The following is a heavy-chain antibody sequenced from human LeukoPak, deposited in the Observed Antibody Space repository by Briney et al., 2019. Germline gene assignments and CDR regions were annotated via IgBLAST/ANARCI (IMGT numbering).Heavy chain of an antibody. CDR3: VKDQATN. J-gene: IGHJ4*02. CDR1: GFTFRDYG. V-gene: IGHV3-30*02. Sequence: GSLRLPCAASGFTFRDYGMHRVRQAPGPGLEWVAFIRYDGNDEYYADSVKGRFTVSRDNSKKTLYLQMNSLKPEDTAVYYCVKDQATNWGQGTLVTVSS. CDR2: IRYDGNDE.